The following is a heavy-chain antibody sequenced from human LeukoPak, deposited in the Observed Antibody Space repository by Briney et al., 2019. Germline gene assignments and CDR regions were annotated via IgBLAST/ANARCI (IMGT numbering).Heavy chain of an antibody. V-gene: IGHV1-2*02. Sequence: ASVKVSCKASGYTFTGHSMYWVRQAPGQGLEWMGWIKPNSGGTNYAQKFQGRITMTRDTSISTAYMELSRLRSDDTAVYYCARGPHGRIYDILTGFDYWGQGTLVTVSS. CDR2: IKPNSGGT. CDR1: GYTFTGHS. CDR3: ARGPHGRIYDILTGFDY. D-gene: IGHD3-9*01. J-gene: IGHJ4*02.